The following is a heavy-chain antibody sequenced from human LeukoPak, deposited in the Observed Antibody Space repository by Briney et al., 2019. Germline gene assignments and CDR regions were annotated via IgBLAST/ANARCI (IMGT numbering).Heavy chain of an antibody. Sequence: GGSLRLSCAASGFTVSSNYMSWVRQAPGKGLEWVSVIYSGGSTYYADSVKGRLTISRDNSKNTLYLQMNSLRAEDTAVYYCARADYGDYFDYWGQGTLVTVSS. CDR2: IYSGGST. J-gene: IGHJ4*02. D-gene: IGHD3-16*01. V-gene: IGHV3-66*01. CDR3: ARADYGDYFDY. CDR1: GFTVSSNY.